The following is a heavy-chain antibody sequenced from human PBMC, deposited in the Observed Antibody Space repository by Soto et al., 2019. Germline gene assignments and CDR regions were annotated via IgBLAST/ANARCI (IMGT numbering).Heavy chain of an antibody. D-gene: IGHD6-19*01. V-gene: IGHV1-3*01. CDR3: ARDADSSGWYVDWFDP. CDR1: GYTFTSYA. J-gene: IGHJ5*02. CDR2: INAGNGNT. Sequence: AASVKLSCKASGYTFTSYAMHWVRQAPGQRLEWMGWINAGNGNTKYSQKFQGRVTITRDTSASTAYMELSSLRSEDTAVYYCARDADSSGWYVDWFDPWGQGTLVTVSS.